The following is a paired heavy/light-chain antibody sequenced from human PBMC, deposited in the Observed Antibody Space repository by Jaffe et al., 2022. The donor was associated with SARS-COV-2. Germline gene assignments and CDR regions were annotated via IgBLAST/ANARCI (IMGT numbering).Heavy chain of an antibody. D-gene: IGHD5-18*01. J-gene: IGHJ5*02. CDR2: IYYSGST. CDR1: GGSISSGDYY. CDR3: ARAVGYSYGLNWFDP. V-gene: IGHV4-30-4*01. Sequence: QVQLQESGPGLVKPSQTLSLTCTVSGGSISSGDYYWSWIRQPPGKGLEWIGYIYYSGSTYYNPSLKSRVTISVDTSKNQFSLKLSSVTAADTAVYYCARAVGYSYGLNWFDPWGQGTLVTVSS.
Light chain of an antibody. CDR1: QSISSY. J-gene: IGKJ3*01. Sequence: DIQMTQSPSSLSASVGDRVTITCRASQSISSYLNWYQQKPGKAPKLLIYAASSLQSGVPSRFSGSGSGTDFTLTISSLQPEDFATYYCQQSYSTPREFTFGPGTKVDIK. CDR2: AAS. CDR3: QQSYSTPREFT. V-gene: IGKV1-39*01.